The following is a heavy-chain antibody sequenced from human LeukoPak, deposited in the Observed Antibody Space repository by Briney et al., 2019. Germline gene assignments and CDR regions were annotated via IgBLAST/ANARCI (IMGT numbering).Heavy chain of an antibody. D-gene: IGHD3-22*01. CDR2: ISGDEIWT. CDR3: AREYNSGPKQTDAFDI. J-gene: IGHJ3*02. V-gene: IGHV3-74*01. CDR1: GFTLSNHW. Sequence: PGGSLRLSCAASGFTLSNHWMHWVRQAPGKGLVWVSRISGDEIWTSYADSVKGRFIISRDNAKDTLYLQMNSLRTEDTAVYYCAREYNSGPKQTDAFDIWGQGTMVTVPS.